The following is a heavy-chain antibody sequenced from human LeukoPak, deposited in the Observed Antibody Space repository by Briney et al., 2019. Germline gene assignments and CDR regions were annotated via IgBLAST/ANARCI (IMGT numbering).Heavy chain of an antibody. CDR2: IYYSGST. V-gene: IGHV4-39*01. Sequence: PSESLSLTCTVSGGSISSSSYYWGWIRQPPGKGLEWIGSIYYSGSTYYNPSLKSRVTISVDTSKNQFSLKLSSVTAADTAVYYCARGGGRGQQLRPRYFQHWGQGTLVIVSS. CDR1: GGSISSSSYY. J-gene: IGHJ1*01. D-gene: IGHD6-13*01. CDR3: ARGGGRGQQLRPRYFQH.